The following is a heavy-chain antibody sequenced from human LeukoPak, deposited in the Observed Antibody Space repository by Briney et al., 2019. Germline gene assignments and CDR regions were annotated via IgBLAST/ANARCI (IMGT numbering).Heavy chain of an antibody. D-gene: IGHD3-10*01. Sequence: GGSLRLSCAVSGFTFNNYPMRWVRQAPGKGLEWVSAISASGGSTHYAVSVKGRFTISRDNSKNTLYLQMNSLRAEDTAVYYCAKDLELTYYGSGSYFDYWGQGTLVTVSS. CDR3: AKDLELTYYGSGSYFDY. CDR1: GFTFNNYP. CDR2: ISASGGST. J-gene: IGHJ4*02. V-gene: IGHV3-23*01.